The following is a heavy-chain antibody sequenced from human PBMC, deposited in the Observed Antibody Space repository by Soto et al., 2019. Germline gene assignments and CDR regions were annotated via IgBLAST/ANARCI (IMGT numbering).Heavy chain of an antibody. CDR3: ASSDSSNYYLDY. J-gene: IGHJ4*02. V-gene: IGHV4-38-2*01. Sequence: SETLSLTCAVSGYSISSGNYWAWIRQPPGKGLEWIGEIYHSGSTNYNPSLKSRVTISVDKSKNQFALKLSSVTAADTAVYYFASSDSSNYYLDYWGQGTLVTVSS. CDR2: IYHSGST. D-gene: IGHD4-4*01. CDR1: GYSISSGNY.